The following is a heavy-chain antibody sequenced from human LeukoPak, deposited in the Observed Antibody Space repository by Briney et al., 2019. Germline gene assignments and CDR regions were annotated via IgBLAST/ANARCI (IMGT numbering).Heavy chain of an antibody. CDR2: ISSSSSFI. D-gene: IGHD2-21*02. Sequence: PGGSLRLSCAASGFTLSMYSMTWVRQPPGKGLEWVSYISSSSSFIQYADSVKGRFTISRDSAKNSLYLQMNSLRDEDTAIYYCARSNYGDSSRYGYWGQGTLVTVSS. CDR3: ARSNYGDSSRYGY. J-gene: IGHJ4*02. V-gene: IGHV3-48*02. CDR1: GFTLSMYS.